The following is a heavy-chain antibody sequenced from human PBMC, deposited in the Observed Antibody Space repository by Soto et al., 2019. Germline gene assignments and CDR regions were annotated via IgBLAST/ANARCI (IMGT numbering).Heavy chain of an antibody. V-gene: IGHV1-69*01. CDR3: ARSQGSSTSLEIYYYCYYGMDV. D-gene: IGHD2-2*01. CDR2: IIPIPGTA. Sequence: QVQLVQSGAEVKKPGSSVKVSCKASGGTFGSYAISWVRQAPGQGLEWMGGIIPIPGTANYAQKFQGRVTIAADESTSTAYMELSSLRSEDTAVYYWARSQGSSTSLEIYYYCYYGMDVWGQGTTVTVSS. J-gene: IGHJ6*02. CDR1: GGTFGSYA.